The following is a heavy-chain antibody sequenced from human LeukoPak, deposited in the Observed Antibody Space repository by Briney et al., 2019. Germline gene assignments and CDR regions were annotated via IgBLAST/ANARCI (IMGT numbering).Heavy chain of an antibody. Sequence: PSETLSLTCTVSGGSISSGSYYWSWIRQPPGKGLEWIGYIYHSGSTYYNPSLKSRVTISVDRSKNQFSLKLSSVTAADTAVYYCARADCSNYVRGAFDIWGQGTMVTVSS. CDR3: ARADCSNYVRGAFDI. CDR1: GGSISSGSYY. CDR2: IYHSGST. V-gene: IGHV4-30-2*01. J-gene: IGHJ3*02. D-gene: IGHD4-11*01.